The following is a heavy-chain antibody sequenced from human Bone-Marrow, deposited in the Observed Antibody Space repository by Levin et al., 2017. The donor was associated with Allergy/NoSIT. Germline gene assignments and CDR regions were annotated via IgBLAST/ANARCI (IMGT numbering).Heavy chain of an antibody. D-gene: IGHD3-3*01. CDR2: IIPIFGTA. CDR1: GGTFSSYA. CDR3: ARGLPGYDFWSGYLLDY. Sequence: SVKVSCKASGGTFSSYAISWVRQAPGQGLEWMGGIIPIFGTANYAQKFQGRVTITADESTSTAYMELSSLRSEDTAVYYCARGLPGYDFWSGYLLDYWGQGTLVTVSS. V-gene: IGHV1-69*13. J-gene: IGHJ4*02.